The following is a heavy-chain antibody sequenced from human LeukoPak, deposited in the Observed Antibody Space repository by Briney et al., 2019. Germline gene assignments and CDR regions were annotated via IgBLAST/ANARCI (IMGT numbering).Heavy chain of an antibody. CDR2: INPNSGDT. CDR1: GYTFTGYY. J-gene: IGHJ5*02. CDR3: ARGPNYYGSGRSWFDP. D-gene: IGHD3-10*01. Sequence: ASVKVSCKASGYTFTGYYIHWVRQAPGQGLDWMGWINPNSGDTKYEENFQGRVTMTRDTSISTAYMELRRLRPDDTARYYCARGPNYYGSGRSWFDPWGQGTLVTVSS. V-gene: IGHV1-2*02.